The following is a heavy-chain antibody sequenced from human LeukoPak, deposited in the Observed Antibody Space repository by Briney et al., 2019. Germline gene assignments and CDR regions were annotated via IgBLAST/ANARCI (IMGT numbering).Heavy chain of an antibody. D-gene: IGHD6-13*01. Sequence: GASVKVSCKASGYTFTSYHMHWVRQAPGQGLEWMGIINPTSGSATYPQRFQGRVTMTGDTSTSTVYMELSRLISEDTAVYYCARDLDPTEAADPNWFDPWGQGTLVTVSS. V-gene: IGHV1-46*01. CDR2: INPTSGSA. J-gene: IGHJ5*02. CDR3: ARDLDPTEAADPNWFDP. CDR1: GYTFTSYH.